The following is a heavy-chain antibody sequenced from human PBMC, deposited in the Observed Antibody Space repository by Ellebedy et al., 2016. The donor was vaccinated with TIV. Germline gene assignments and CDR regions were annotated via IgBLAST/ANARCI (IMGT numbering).Heavy chain of an antibody. J-gene: IGHJ4*02. CDR2: IYSGGNT. Sequence: PGGSLRLSCAASGFTVSSNYMSWVRQAPGKGLEWVSVIYSGGNTYYADSVKGRFTISRDNSKNTLYLQMNSLRAEDTAVYSCARGYSGRYYFDYWGLGTLVTVSS. D-gene: IGHD5-18*01. CDR3: ARGYSGRYYFDY. CDR1: GFTVSSNY. V-gene: IGHV3-53*01.